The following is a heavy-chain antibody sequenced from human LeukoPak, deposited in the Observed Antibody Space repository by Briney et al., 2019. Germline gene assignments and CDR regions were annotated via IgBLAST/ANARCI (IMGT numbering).Heavy chain of an antibody. CDR3: ASKGRWNYGLDY. Sequence: KPSETLSLTCTVSGGSISSYYWSWIRQPAGKGLGWIGRIYTSGSTNYNPSLKSRVTMSVDTSKNQFSLKLSSVTAADTAVYCCASKGRWNYGLDYWGQGTLVTVSS. J-gene: IGHJ4*02. D-gene: IGHD1-7*01. CDR2: IYTSGST. V-gene: IGHV4-4*07. CDR1: GGSISSYY.